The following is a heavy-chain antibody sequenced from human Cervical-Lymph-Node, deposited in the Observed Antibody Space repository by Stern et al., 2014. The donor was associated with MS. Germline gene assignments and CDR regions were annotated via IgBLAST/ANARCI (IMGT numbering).Heavy chain of an antibody. J-gene: IGHJ4*02. D-gene: IGHD6-6*01. Sequence: VQLVQSGSELKKPGASVKVSCKASGYNLTTFAINWVRQAPGQGLEWMGWINTKTGNPTFAQGFTGRVVFSLDASINTAYLQIISLKAEDSAVYYCATWGAGSSPPLFYWGQGTLVTVSS. CDR3: ATWGAGSSPPLFY. V-gene: IGHV7-4-1*02. CDR1: GYNLTTFA. CDR2: INTKTGNP.